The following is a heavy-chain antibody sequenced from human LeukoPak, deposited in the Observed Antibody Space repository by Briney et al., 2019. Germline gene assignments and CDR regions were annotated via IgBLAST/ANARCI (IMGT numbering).Heavy chain of an antibody. CDR1: GFTFNSYS. CDR2: ITSGGGDT. D-gene: IGHD6-6*01. Sequence: SGGSVRLSCAASGFTFNSYSMSWVRQAPGKGLEWVSAITSGGGDTYHADSVKGRFTISRDNSKNTLYLQMNSLRVEDTALYYCVKGSSSSRPYYFDYWGQGTLVTVSS. V-gene: IGHV3-23*01. CDR3: VKGSSSSRPYYFDY. J-gene: IGHJ4*02.